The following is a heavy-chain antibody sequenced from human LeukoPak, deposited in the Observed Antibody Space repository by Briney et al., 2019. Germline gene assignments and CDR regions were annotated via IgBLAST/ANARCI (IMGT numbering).Heavy chain of an antibody. CDR1: GYNFTNYW. CDR3: ARQTLTTGADDAFDI. J-gene: IGHJ3*02. Sequence: GESLKISCKGSGYNFTNYWIGWVRQMPGKGLEWMGIIYPGDSDTRYSPSFQGQVTISADKSISTAYLQWSSLKASDTAMYYCARQTLTTGADDAFDIWGQGTMVTVSS. D-gene: IGHD4-17*01. CDR2: IYPGDSDT. V-gene: IGHV5-51*01.